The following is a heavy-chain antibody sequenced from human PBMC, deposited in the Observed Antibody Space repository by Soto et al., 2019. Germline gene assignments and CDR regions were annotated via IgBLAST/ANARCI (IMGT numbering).Heavy chain of an antibody. CDR2: FYYSEST. J-gene: IGHJ6*02. D-gene: IGHD2-2*01. CDR1: GGSISSGGYS. V-gene: IGHV4-39*01. Sequence: SETLSLTCTVSGGSISSGGYSWGWIRQPPGKRLERIGTFYYSESTHYNPSLESRVTMSVDTSKNQFSLKVSSVTAADTAVYYCARLGGYCSTTSCYGYYGMDVWGQGTTVTVSS. CDR3: ARLGGYCSTTSCYGYYGMDV.